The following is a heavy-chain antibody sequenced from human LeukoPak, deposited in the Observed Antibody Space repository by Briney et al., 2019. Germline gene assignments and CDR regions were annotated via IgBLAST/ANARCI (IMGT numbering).Heavy chain of an antibody. CDR3: ALLSWPTVVTLGTAGVVP. J-gene: IGHJ5*02. Sequence: GASVKVSCKASRGTFSSYTISWVRQAPGQGLEWMGRIIPILGIANYAQKFQGRVTITADKSTSTAYMELSSLRSEDTAVYYCALLSWPTVVTLGTAGVVPWGQGTLVTVSS. V-gene: IGHV1-69*02. D-gene: IGHD4-23*01. CDR2: IIPILGIA. CDR1: RGTFSSYT.